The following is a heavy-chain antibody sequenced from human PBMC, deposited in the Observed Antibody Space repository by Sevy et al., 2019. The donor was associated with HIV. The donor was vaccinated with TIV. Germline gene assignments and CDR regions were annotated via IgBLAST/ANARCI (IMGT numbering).Heavy chain of an antibody. Sequence: GGSLRLSCAASGFTFSNAWMSWVRQAPGKGLEWVGRIKSKTDGGTTDYAAPVKGRFTISRDDSKNTLYLQMNSLKTEDTAVYYCTTDPTGIVLVPMLSGDAFDIWGQGTMVTVSS. J-gene: IGHJ3*02. CDR1: GFTFSNAW. CDR3: TTDPTGIVLVPMLSGDAFDI. V-gene: IGHV3-15*01. D-gene: IGHD2-2*01. CDR2: IKSKTDGGTT.